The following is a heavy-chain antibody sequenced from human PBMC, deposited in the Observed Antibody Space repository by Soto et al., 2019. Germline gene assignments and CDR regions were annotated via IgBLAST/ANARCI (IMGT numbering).Heavy chain of an antibody. J-gene: IGHJ4*02. D-gene: IGHD3-22*01. CDR3: ARLYYYDSSGRVGLDY. Sequence: QVQLVQSGAEVKKPGASVKVSCKASGYTFTSYYMHWVRQAPGQGLEWMGIINPSGGSTSYAQKFQGRVTMTSDTSTSTVYMELSSLRSEDSAVYYCARLYYYDSSGRVGLDYWGQGTLVTVSS. CDR2: INPSGGST. CDR1: GYTFTSYY. V-gene: IGHV1-46*01.